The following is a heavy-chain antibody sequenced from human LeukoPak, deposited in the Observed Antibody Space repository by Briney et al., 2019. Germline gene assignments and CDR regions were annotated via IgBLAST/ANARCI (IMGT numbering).Heavy chain of an antibody. J-gene: IGHJ6*03. Sequence: SETLSLTCTVSGGSISSSSYYWSWIRQPPGKGLEWIGYIYYSGSTNYNPSLKSRVTISVDTSKNQFSLKLSSVTAADTAVYYCARDLRGRYCSSTSCYDYYYYYMDVWGKGTTVTVSS. D-gene: IGHD2-2*01. CDR1: GGSISSSSYY. CDR3: ARDLRGRYCSSTSCYDYYYYYMDV. V-gene: IGHV4-61*01. CDR2: IYYSGST.